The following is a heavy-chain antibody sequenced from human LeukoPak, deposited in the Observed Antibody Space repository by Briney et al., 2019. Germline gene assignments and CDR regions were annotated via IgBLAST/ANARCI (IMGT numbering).Heavy chain of an antibody. D-gene: IGHD3-22*01. CDR2: INPNSGGT. CDR1: GYTFTSYY. J-gene: IGHJ4*02. CDR3: ARDQGYDSTRLGSY. Sequence: ASVKVSCKASGYTFTSYYMHWVRQAPGQGLEWMGWINPNSGGTNYAQKFQGRVTMTRGTSISTAYMELSSLRSDDTAVYYCARDQGYDSTRLGSYWGQGTLVTVSS. V-gene: IGHV1-2*02.